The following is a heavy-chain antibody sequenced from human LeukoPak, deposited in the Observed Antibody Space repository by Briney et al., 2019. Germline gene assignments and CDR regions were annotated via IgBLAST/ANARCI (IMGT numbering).Heavy chain of an antibody. V-gene: IGHV4-39*07. CDR2: IFYSGST. J-gene: IGHJ4*02. D-gene: IGHD6-19*01. CDR3: ARGTSGWPPTDY. CDR1: GGSISSSSYY. Sequence: SETLSLTCTVSGGSISSSSYYWGWIRQPPGKGLDWIGNIFYSGSTYYNPSLKSRVTISVDTSKNQVSLNLTSVTAADTAVYYCARGTSGWPPTDYWGQGTLVTVSS.